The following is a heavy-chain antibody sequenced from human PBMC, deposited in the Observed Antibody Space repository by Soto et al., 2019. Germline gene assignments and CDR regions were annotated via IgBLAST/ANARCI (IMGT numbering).Heavy chain of an antibody. CDR3: ARGYSNYVYYGMDV. V-gene: IGHV1-8*01. J-gene: IGHJ6*02. D-gene: IGHD4-4*01. CDR2: MNPNSGNV. CDR1: GYTFTNHD. Sequence: QVQLVQSGAEVKKPGASVKVSCKASGYTFTNHDINWVRQATGQGLERMGWMNPNSGNVGYAQKFQGRVTMTRNTSISTAYMELSSLRSEDTAVYYCARGYSNYVYYGMDVWGQGTTVTVSS.